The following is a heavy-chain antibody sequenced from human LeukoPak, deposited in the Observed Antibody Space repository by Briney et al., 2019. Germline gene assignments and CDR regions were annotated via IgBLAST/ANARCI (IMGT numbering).Heavy chain of an antibody. D-gene: IGHD5-12*01. CDR3: AKASAGYGNYDY. J-gene: IGHJ4*02. V-gene: IGHV3-23*01. Sequence: GGSLRLSCAASGFTFSSYAMSWVRQAPGKGLEWVSAISTSGGNIYYADSVKGRFTVSRDNSKNTLYLQMNSLRAEDTALYYCAKASAGYGNYDYWGQGTLVTVSS. CDR2: ISTSGGNI. CDR1: GFTFSSYA.